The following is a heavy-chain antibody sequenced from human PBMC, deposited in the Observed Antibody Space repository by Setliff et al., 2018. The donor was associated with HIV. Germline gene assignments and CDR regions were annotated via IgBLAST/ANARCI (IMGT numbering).Heavy chain of an antibody. Sequence: SETLSLTCAVYGGSFSGYYWSWIRQPPGKGLEWTGEINHSGSTNYNPSLKSRVTISVDTSKNQFSLRLSSVTAADTAVYYCVRVSCSSWYSIPRNYYYSMDVWGEGTTVTVSS. V-gene: IGHV4-34*01. CDR2: INHSGST. CDR3: VRVSCSSWYSIPRNYYYSMDV. J-gene: IGHJ6*03. CDR1: GGSFSGYY. D-gene: IGHD6-13*01.